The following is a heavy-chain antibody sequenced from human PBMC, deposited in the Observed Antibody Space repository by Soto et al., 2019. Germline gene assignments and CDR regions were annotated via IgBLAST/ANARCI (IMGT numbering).Heavy chain of an antibody. CDR2: ISAYNGNT. V-gene: IGHV1-18*01. CDR3: ARDTCGSGAGY. D-gene: IGHD3-10*01. Sequence: QVQLVQSGAEVKKPGASVKVSCKASGYTFTSYGISWVRQAPGQGLEWMGWISAYNGNTNYAQKLQGRVTMTTDTTTSTGYMELRSRRSDTTGVYYCARDTCGSGAGYWGQGTLVTVSS. J-gene: IGHJ4*02. CDR1: GYTFTSYG.